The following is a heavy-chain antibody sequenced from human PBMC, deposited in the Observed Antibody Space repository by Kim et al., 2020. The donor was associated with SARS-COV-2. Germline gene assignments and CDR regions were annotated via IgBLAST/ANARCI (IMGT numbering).Heavy chain of an antibody. D-gene: IGHD2-15*01. CDR1: GFTFSSYA. CDR3: AKDIGGNSNWYFDL. V-gene: IGHV3-23*01. J-gene: IGHJ2*01. CDR2: ISSSGGST. Sequence: GGSLRLSCAASGFTFSSYAMSWVRQAPGKGLEWVSAISSSGGSTYYADSVKGRFTISRDNSKNTLYLQMNSLRAEDTAVYYCAKDIGGNSNWYFDLWGRGALVTVSS.